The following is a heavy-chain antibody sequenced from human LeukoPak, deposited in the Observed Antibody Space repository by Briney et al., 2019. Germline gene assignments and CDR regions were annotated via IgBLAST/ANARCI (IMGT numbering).Heavy chain of an antibody. V-gene: IGHV3-23*01. D-gene: IGHD7-27*01. CDR2: ITSRGTT. J-gene: IGHJ4*02. CDR3: AKDGNWARFEN. CDR1: GFTFSHYG. Sequence: GGTLRLSCAASGFTFSHYGMNWVRQAPGKGLEWVSGITSRGTTYYAESVKGRFTISRDNSKNTLYLQMNSPRAEDTAAYYCAKDGNWARFENWGQGTLVTVTS.